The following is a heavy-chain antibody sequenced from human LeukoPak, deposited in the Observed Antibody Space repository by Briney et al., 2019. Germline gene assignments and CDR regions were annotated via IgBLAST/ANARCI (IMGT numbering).Heavy chain of an antibody. V-gene: IGHV3-11*04. CDR3: ASFPYYGSGSYSPSSDY. D-gene: IGHD3-10*01. CDR1: GFTFSDYY. J-gene: IGHJ4*02. Sequence: GGSLRLSCAASGFTFSDYYMSWIRQAPGKGLEWVSYISSSGSTIYYADSVKGRFTISRDNAKNSLYLQMNSLRVEDTAVYYCASFPYYGSGSYSPSSDYWGQGTLVTVSS. CDR2: ISSSGSTI.